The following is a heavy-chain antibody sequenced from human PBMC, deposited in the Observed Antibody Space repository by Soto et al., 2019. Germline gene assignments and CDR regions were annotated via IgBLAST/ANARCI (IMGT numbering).Heavy chain of an antibody. CDR2: ISWNSVDI. CDR3: AKDTGLTENYFDY. Sequence: EVQLVESGGGLVQPGRSLRLSCAASGCNFDDYAMHWVRQAPGQGLEWVSSISWNSVDIAYADSVKGRFTISRDNPKNSLFLQMNSLRPEDTALYYCAKDTGLTENYFDYWGQGTLVTVSS. D-gene: IGHD3-10*01. CDR1: GCNFDDYA. V-gene: IGHV3-9*01. J-gene: IGHJ4*02.